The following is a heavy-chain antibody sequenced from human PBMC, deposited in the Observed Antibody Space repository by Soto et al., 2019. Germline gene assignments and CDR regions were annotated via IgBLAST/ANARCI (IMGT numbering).Heavy chain of an antibody. CDR2: ISGSGGST. D-gene: IGHD5-12*01. CDR3: AKDLPGYSGYDHDY. CDR1: GFTFSSYA. V-gene: IGHV3-23*01. J-gene: IGHJ4*02. Sequence: GGSLSLSCAASGFTFSSYAMSWVRQAPGKGLEWVSAISGSGGSTYYADSVKGRFTISRDNSKNTLYLQMNSLRAEDTAVYYCAKDLPGYSGYDHDYWGQGTLVTVSS.